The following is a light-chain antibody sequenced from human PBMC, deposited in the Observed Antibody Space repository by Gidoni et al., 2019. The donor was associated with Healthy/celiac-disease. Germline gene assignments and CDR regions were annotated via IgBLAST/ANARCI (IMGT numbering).Light chain of an antibody. CDR3: QQYGSSPQCS. Sequence: EIVLTQSPGTLSLSPGERATLSCRASQSVSRSYLAWYQQKPGQAPRLLIYGASSRATGIPDRFSGSGSGTDFTLTISRLEPEDFAVYYCQQYGSSPQCSFGQGTKLEIK. CDR2: GAS. CDR1: QSVSRSY. J-gene: IGKJ2*04. V-gene: IGKV3-20*01.